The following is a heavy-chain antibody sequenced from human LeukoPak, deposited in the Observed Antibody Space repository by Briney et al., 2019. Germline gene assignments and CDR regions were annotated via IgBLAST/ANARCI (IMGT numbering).Heavy chain of an antibody. J-gene: IGHJ4*02. CDR2: IWYDGSNK. D-gene: IGHD5-18*01. Sequence: GGTLRLSCAASGFTFSSYGMHWVRQAPGKGLEEVAVIWYDGSNKYYADSVKGRFTISRDNSKNTLYLQMNSLRAEDTAVYYCARTYGYSYGHIDYWGQGSLVTVSS. CDR1: GFTFSSYG. V-gene: IGHV3-33*01. CDR3: ARTYGYSYGHIDY.